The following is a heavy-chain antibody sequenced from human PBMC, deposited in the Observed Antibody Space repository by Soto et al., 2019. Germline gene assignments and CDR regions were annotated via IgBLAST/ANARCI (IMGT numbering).Heavy chain of an antibody. CDR1: GFTFSSYS. CDR3: AREVVWFGVAFDI. CDR2: ISSSSSYI. Sequence: EVQLVESGGGLVKPGGSLRLSCAASGFTFSSYSMNWVRQAPGKGLEWVSSISSSSSYIYYADSVKGRFTISRDNAKNSLYLQMNSLRAEDTAVYYCAREVVWFGVAFDIWGQGTMVTVSS. V-gene: IGHV3-21*01. J-gene: IGHJ3*02. D-gene: IGHD3-10*01.